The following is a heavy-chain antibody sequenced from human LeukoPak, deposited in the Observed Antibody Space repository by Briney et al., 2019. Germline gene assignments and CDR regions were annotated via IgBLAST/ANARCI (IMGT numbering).Heavy chain of an antibody. J-gene: IGHJ4*02. V-gene: IGHV3-21*01. D-gene: IGHD6-19*01. CDR1: GFTFSSYS. CDR2: ISSSSSYI. Sequence: PGGSLRLSCAASGFTFSSYSMNWVRQAPGKGLEWVSSISSSSSYIYYADSVKGRFTISRDNAKNSLYLQMNSLRAEDTAVYYCARDEGLYQWRTKTFDYWGQGTLVTVSS. CDR3: ARDEGLYQWRTKTFDY.